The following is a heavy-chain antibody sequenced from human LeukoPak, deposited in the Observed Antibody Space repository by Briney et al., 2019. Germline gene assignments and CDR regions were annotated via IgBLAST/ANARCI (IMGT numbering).Heavy chain of an antibody. V-gene: IGHV3-43*01. Sequence: GGSLRLSCAASGFTYDDYTMHWVRQAPGKGLEWVSLISWVGGSTYYADSVKGRFTISRDNSKNSLYLQMNSLRTEDTALYYCAKGPLYSSSWPLFDYWGQGTLVTVSS. J-gene: IGHJ4*02. CDR1: GFTYDDYT. CDR3: AKGPLYSSSWPLFDY. CDR2: ISWVGGST. D-gene: IGHD6-13*01.